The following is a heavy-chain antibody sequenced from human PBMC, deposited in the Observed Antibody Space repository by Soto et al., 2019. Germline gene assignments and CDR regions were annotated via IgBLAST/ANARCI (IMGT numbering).Heavy chain of an antibody. CDR1: GFTFSSYW. J-gene: IGHJ4*02. CDR3: ARDFLFANEYYFDY. Sequence: GVSLRLSCAASGFTFSSYWMSWVRQAPGKGLEWVANIKQDGSEKYYVDSVKGRFTISRDNAKNSLYLQMNSLRAEDTAVYYCARDFLFANEYYFDYWGQGTLVTVSS. CDR2: IKQDGSEK. V-gene: IGHV3-7*01. D-gene: IGHD1-1*01.